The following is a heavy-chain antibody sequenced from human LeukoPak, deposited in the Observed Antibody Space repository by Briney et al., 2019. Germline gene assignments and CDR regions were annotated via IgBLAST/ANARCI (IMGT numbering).Heavy chain of an antibody. CDR3: AREGDGYMVFDY. V-gene: IGHV4-39*07. CDR1: GGSISSSSYY. Sequence: SETLSLTCTDSGGSISSSSYYWGWICQPPGKGLEWIGSIYYSGSTYYNPSLKSRVTISVDTSKNQFSLKLSSETAADTAVYYCAREGDGYMVFDYWGQGTLVTVSS. D-gene: IGHD5-24*01. J-gene: IGHJ4*02. CDR2: IYYSGST.